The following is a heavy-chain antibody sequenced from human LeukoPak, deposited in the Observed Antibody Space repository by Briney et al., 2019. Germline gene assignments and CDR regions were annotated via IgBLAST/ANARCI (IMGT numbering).Heavy chain of an antibody. D-gene: IGHD3-16*02. CDR2: NIPIFGTA. V-gene: IGHV1-69*13. CDR3: ARVYYDYVWGSYRVNWFDP. CDR1: GGTFSSYA. Sequence: SVKVSCKASGGTFSSYAISWVRQAPGQGLEWMGGNIPIFGTANYAQKFQGRVTITADESTSTAYMELSSLRSEDTAVYYCARVYYDYVWGSYRVNWFDPWGQGTMVTVSS. J-gene: IGHJ5*02.